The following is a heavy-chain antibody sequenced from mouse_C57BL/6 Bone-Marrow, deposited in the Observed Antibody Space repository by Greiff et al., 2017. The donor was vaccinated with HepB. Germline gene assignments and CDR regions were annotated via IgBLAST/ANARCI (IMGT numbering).Heavy chain of an antibody. CDR1: GYTFTDYY. Sequence: VQLQQSGPELVKPGASVKISCKASGYTFTDYYMNWVKQSHGKSLEWIGDINPNNGGTSYNQKFKGKATLTVDKSSSTAYVELRSLTSEDSAVYYCARDGGYDDWGTGTTVTVSS. D-gene: IGHD2-2*01. J-gene: IGHJ1*03. V-gene: IGHV1-26*01. CDR2: INPNNGGT. CDR3: ARDGGYDD.